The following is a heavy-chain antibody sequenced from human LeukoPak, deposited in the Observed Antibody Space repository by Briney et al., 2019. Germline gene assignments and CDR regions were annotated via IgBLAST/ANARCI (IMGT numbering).Heavy chain of an antibody. CDR3: ARVGYCSTTSCYWRAFDY. CDR1: GFTFSSHW. V-gene: IGHV3-7*01. D-gene: IGHD2-2*01. J-gene: IGHJ4*02. CDR2: INQDGSEQ. Sequence: GGSLSLSCAASGFTFSSHWMSWVRQAPGKGLEWVANINQDGSEQYYVDSVKGRFTISRDNAKNSLYLQMNSLRAEDTAVYYCARVGYCSTTSCYWRAFDYWGQGTLVTVSS.